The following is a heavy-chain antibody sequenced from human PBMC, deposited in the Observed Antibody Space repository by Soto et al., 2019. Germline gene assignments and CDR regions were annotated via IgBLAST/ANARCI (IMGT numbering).Heavy chain of an antibody. J-gene: IGHJ6*02. V-gene: IGHV3-21*01. CDR1: GFIFSDFT. CDR2: IGSSGGNS. D-gene: IGHD1-26*01. Sequence: EVQLVESGGGLVKPGGSLRLSCAVSGFIFSDFTMNWVRQAPGKGLEWVASIGSSGGNSFYADSVKGRFIISRDNAKTSLDLQINSLRAEDTAVYYCAGEKRQNSLGGRFGMDVWGEGTTVTVS. CDR3: AGEKRQNSLGGRFGMDV.